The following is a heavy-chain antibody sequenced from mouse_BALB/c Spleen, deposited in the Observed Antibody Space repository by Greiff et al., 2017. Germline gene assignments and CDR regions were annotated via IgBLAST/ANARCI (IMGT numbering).Heavy chain of an antibody. J-gene: IGHJ4*01. CDR2: ISYSGST. Sequence: EVKLQESGPGLVKPSQSLSLTCTVTGYSITSDYAWNWIRQFPGNKLEWMGYISYSGSTSYNPSLKSRISITRDTSKNQFFLQLNSVTTEDTATYYCAGGRYAMDYWGQGTSVTVSS. D-gene: IGHD3-3*01. CDR1: GYSITSDYA. CDR3: AGGRYAMDY. V-gene: IGHV3-2*02.